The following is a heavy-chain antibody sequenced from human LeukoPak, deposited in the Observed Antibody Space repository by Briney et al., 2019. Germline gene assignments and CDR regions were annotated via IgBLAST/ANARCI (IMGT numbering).Heavy chain of an antibody. D-gene: IGHD2-21*02. CDR3: ATCGGDCFGAFDT. J-gene: IGHJ3*02. CDR2: IYYSGST. Sequence: SETLSLTCTVSGGSISSYYWSWIRQPPGKGLEWIGYIYYSGSTNYNPSLESRVTISVDTSKNQFSLKLSSVTAADTAVYYCATCGGDCFGAFDTWGQGTMVTVSS. CDR1: GGSISSYY. V-gene: IGHV4-59*01.